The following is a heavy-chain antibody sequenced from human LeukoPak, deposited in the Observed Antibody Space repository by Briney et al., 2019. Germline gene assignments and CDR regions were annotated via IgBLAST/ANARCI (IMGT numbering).Heavy chain of an antibody. CDR3: ARGLGFRYSYYYYGMDV. J-gene: IGHJ6*02. CDR1: GGSFSGYY. D-gene: IGHD4-11*01. CDR2: INHSGST. V-gene: IGHV4-34*01. Sequence: SETLSLTCAVYGGSFSGYYWSWIRQPPGKGLEWIGEINHSGSTNYNPSLKSRVTISVDTSKNQFSLKLSSVTAADTAVYNCARGLGFRYSYYYYGMDVWGQGTTVTVSS.